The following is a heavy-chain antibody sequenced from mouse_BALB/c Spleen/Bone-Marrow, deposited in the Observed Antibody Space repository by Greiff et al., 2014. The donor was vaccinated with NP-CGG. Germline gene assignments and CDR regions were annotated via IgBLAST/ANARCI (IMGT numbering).Heavy chain of an antibody. CDR1: GYTFTSYW. Sequence: QVQLQQSGAELAKPGASVKMSCKASGYTFTSYWMHWGKQRPGQGLEWIGYINPSTGYTEYNQKFKDKATLTADKSSSTAYMQLSSLTSEDSAVYYCARRDYWYFDVWGAGTTVTVSS. CDR3: ARRDYWYFDV. J-gene: IGHJ1*01. V-gene: IGHV1-7*01. CDR2: INPSTGYT.